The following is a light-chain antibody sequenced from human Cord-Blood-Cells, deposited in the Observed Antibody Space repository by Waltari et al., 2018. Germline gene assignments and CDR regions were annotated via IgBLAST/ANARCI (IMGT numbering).Light chain of an antibody. CDR3: QKYNSAPWT. J-gene: IGKJ1*01. CDR1: QGISNY. Sequence: DIQTTQSPSAMSASVADRVTITCRASQGISNYLAWFQQKPGKVPKRLIYAAYSLQSGVPSRFSGSGSGTDFTLTISSLQPEDVATYYCQKYNSAPWTFGQGTKVEIK. CDR2: AAY. V-gene: IGKV1-17*03.